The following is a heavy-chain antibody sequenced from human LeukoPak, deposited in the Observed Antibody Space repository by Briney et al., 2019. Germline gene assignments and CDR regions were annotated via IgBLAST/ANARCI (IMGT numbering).Heavy chain of an antibody. CDR3: AELGTTMIGGV. Sequence: GGSLGLSCAASGFTFSSYSMNWVRQAPGKGLEWVSSISSNSNIYYADSVKGRFTISRDNAKNSLYLQMNSLRAEDTAVYYCAELGTTMIGGVWGKGTTVTISS. D-gene: IGHD3-10*02. V-gene: IGHV3-21*01. CDR1: GFTFSSYS. J-gene: IGHJ6*04. CDR2: ISSNSNI.